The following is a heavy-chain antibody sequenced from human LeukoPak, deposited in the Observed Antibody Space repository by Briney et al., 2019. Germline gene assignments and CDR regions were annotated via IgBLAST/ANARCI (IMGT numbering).Heavy chain of an antibody. D-gene: IGHD1-26*01. CDR2: MNPNSGNT. Sequence: ASVKVSCKASGYTFTSYDINWVRQATGQGLEWMGWMNPNSGNTGYAQKFQGRVTITRNTSISTAYMELSSLRSEDTAVYYCARGSHVGATSYFDYWGQGTLVTVSS. V-gene: IGHV1-8*03. CDR1: GYTFTSYD. J-gene: IGHJ4*02. CDR3: ARGSHVGATSYFDY.